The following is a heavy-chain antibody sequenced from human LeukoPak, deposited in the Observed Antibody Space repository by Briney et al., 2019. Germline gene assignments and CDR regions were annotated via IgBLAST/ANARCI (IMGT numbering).Heavy chain of an antibody. J-gene: IGHJ4*02. CDR3: AREISRSWYY. CDR1: GYTFTGYY. V-gene: IGHV1-2*02. D-gene: IGHD6-13*01. CDR2: ISPHSGGT. Sequence: ASVTVSCKASGYTFTGYYIHWVRQAPGQGLEWMGWISPHSGGTNYAQKLQGRVTMSRDMSITTAYMELSSLKSDDTAVYYCAREISRSWYYWGQGTLVTVSS.